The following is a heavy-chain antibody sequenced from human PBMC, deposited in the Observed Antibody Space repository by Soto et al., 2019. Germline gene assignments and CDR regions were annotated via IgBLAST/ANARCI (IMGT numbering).Heavy chain of an antibody. D-gene: IGHD3-10*01. CDR1: GDSISSYS. J-gene: IGHJ3*01. CDR2: IHYNGNT. V-gene: IGHV4-59*01. Sequence: PSETLSLTCTVSGDSISSYSWSWIRQPPGKGLEWIGNIHYNGNTKYSPSIKSRVTMSVDTSKNQFSLKLNSVTAADTAVYYCARVWGGAFDFWGQGTMVTVS. CDR3: ARVWGGAFDF.